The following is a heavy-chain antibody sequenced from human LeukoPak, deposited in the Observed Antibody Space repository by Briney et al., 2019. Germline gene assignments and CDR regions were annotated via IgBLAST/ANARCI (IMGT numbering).Heavy chain of an antibody. Sequence: PSETLSLTCTVSGGSISSYYWSWIRQPPGKGLEWIGYIYYSGSTNYNPSLKSRVTISVDTSKNQFSLKLSSVTAADTAVYYCARAYSPSGSYRYMDVWGKGTTVTVSS. CDR1: GGSISSYY. V-gene: IGHV4-59*01. CDR3: ARAYSPSGSYRYMDV. D-gene: IGHD1-26*01. CDR2: IYYSGST. J-gene: IGHJ6*03.